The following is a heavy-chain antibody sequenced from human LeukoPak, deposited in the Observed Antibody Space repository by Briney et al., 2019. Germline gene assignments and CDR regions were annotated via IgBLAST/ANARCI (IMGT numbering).Heavy chain of an antibody. D-gene: IGHD6-19*01. J-gene: IGHJ4*02. Sequence: GRSLRLSCAASGFTFSSYWMHWVRQAPGKGLVWVSRINSDGSSTTYADSVKGRFPIYRDNAKNTLYLQMTSLRAEDTGVYFCARVFSGWYFYFDNWGQGTLVTVSS. V-gene: IGHV3-74*01. CDR3: ARVFSGWYFYFDN. CDR2: INSDGSST. CDR1: GFTFSSYW.